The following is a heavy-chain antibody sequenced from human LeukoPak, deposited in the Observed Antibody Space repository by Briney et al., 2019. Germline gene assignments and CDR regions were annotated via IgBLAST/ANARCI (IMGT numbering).Heavy chain of an antibody. CDR1: GHSVSSNSAA. CDR3: AREVSVAAAGTQYYYYYYMDV. J-gene: IGHJ6*03. V-gene: IGHV6-1*01. D-gene: IGHD6-13*01. CDR2: TYYRSKWYN. Sequence: SQTLSLTCAISGHSVSSNSAAWNWIRQSPSRGLEWLGRTYYRSKWYNDYAVSVKSRITINPDTSKNQFSLQLNSVTPEDTAVYYCAREVSVAAAGTQYYYYYYMDVWGKGTTVTVSS.